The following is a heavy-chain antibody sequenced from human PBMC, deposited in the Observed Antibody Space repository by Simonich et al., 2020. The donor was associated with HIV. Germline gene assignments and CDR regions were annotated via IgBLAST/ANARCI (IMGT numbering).Heavy chain of an antibody. CDR2: NYYSWDT. Sequence: QVQLKESGSGLVKPSETLSLTCAVSGYSIICVYYWGWIRQPRGKGLEWICRNYYSWDTDYNPSLKSRVTISADTSKKQFSLKLSSVTAADTAVYYCARPDSSSYWYFDLWGRGTLVTVSS. CDR3: ARPDSSSYWYFDL. D-gene: IGHD6-13*01. V-gene: IGHV4-38-2*01. CDR1: GYSIICVYY. J-gene: IGHJ2*01.